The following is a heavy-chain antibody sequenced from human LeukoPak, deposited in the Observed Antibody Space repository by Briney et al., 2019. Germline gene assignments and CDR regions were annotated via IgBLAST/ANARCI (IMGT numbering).Heavy chain of an antibody. V-gene: IGHV4-38-2*01. CDR2: IYHSGSS. CDR1: GYSISSGYY. CDR3: ASHQLWLSIDY. D-gene: IGHD5-18*01. J-gene: IGHJ4*02. Sequence: SXTLSLTCAVSGYSISSGYYWGWIRPPPGKGLEWIGSIYHSGSSYYNPYLKRGVTISGETSKNQFSLKLSSVTAADTAVYYCASHQLWLSIDYWGQGTLVTVSS.